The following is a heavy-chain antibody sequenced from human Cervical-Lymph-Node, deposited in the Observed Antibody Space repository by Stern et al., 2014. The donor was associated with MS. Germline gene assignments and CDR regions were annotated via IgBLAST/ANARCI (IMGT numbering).Heavy chain of an antibody. D-gene: IGHD5-24*01. Sequence: QVQLVESGGGVVQPGTSLRLSCAASGFTFSSYGMHWVRQAPGQGLEWVGPAWDDGSTAYYTNTVKGRFTISRDNSKNTLSLQMNSLTAEDTAVYYCARGHIPYAYNYLFDYWGQGTLVTVSS. J-gene: IGHJ4*02. CDR1: GFTFSSYG. CDR2: AWDDGSTA. CDR3: ARGHIPYAYNYLFDY. V-gene: IGHV3-33*01.